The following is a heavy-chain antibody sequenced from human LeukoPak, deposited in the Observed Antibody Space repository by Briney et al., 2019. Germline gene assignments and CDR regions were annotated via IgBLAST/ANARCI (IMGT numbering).Heavy chain of an antibody. J-gene: IGHJ4*02. CDR2: ISWDGGST. D-gene: IGHD6-19*01. CDR1: GFTFDDYA. Sequence: PGGSLGLSCAASGFTFDDYAMHWVRQAPGKGLEWVSLISWDGGSTYYADSVKGRFAISRDNSKNSLYLQMNSLRAEDTALYYCAKDRYSSGWYTIDYWGQGTLVTVSS. CDR3: AKDRYSSGWYTIDY. V-gene: IGHV3-43D*04.